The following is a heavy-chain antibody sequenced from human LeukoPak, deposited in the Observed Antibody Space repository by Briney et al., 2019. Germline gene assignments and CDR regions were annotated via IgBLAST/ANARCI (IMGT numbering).Heavy chain of an antibody. J-gene: IGHJ4*02. V-gene: IGHV3-7*01. D-gene: IGHD5-12*01. Sequence: GGSLRLSCAASGFTFSSYWMSWVGKPQGKGLEWVANIKQDGSEKYYVDSVKGRFTISRDNAKNSLYLQMNSLRAEDTAVYYCARGGVATNYWGQGTLVTVS. CDR2: IKQDGSEK. CDR1: GFTFSSYW. CDR3: ARGGVATNY.